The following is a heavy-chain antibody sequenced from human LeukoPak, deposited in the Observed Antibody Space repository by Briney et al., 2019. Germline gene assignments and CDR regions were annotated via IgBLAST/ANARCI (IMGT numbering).Heavy chain of an antibody. CDR1: GFTFSSYW. J-gene: IGHJ6*03. D-gene: IGHD2-15*01. CDR2: IKQDGSEK. V-gene: IGHV3-7*01. CDR3: ARDRYCGSGGCPMDV. Sequence: PGGSLRLSCAASGFTFSSYWMSWVRQAPGKGLEWVANIKQDGSEKYYVDSVKGRFTISRDNAKNSLYLQMNSLRVEDTAVYYCARDRYCGSGGCPMDVWGKGTTGTVSS.